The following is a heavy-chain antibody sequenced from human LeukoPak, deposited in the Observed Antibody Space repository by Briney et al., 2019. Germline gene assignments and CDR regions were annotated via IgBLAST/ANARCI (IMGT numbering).Heavy chain of an antibody. CDR2: IYWDDDK. D-gene: IGHD3-10*01. Sequence: SGPTLVKPTQTLTLTCTFSGFSLTSNGVGVGWIRQPPGKALEWLALIYWDDDKRYSPSLKTRLTITKDTSKNQVVLTLTSMDPVDTATYFCAHRKLSGRYYKWEFDSWGQGTLVTVSS. CDR3: AHRKLSGRYYKWEFDS. J-gene: IGHJ4*02. V-gene: IGHV2-5*02. CDR1: GFSLTSNGVG.